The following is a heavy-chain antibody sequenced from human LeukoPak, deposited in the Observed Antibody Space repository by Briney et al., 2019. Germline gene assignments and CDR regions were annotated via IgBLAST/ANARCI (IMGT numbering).Heavy chain of an antibody. J-gene: IGHJ5*02. CDR3: ARVPQYCSSTSCYESDP. CDR1: GGTFSSYA. D-gene: IGHD2-2*01. V-gene: IGHV1-69*06. CDR2: IIPIFGTA. Sequence: SVKVSCKASGGTFSSYAISWVRQAPGQGLEWMGGIIPIFGTANYAQEFQGRVTITADKSTSTAYMELSSLRSEDTAVYYCARVPQYCSSTSCYESDPWGQGTLVTVSS.